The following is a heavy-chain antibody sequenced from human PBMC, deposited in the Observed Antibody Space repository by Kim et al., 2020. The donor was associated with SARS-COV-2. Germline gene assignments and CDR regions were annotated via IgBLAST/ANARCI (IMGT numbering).Heavy chain of an antibody. CDR1: GFTFSRYA. CDR3: ETSGSYYNVGDFDY. V-gene: IGHV3-30-3*01. J-gene: IGHJ4*02. CDR2: ISYDGSMK. D-gene: IGHD3-10*01. Sequence: GGSLRLSCAASGFTFSRYAMHWVRQAPGKGLEWLAVISYDGSMKNYADYVKGRFIISRDNSKNMLSLQMNSLRAEDTAVYYCETSGSYYNVGDFDYWGQEAQVTVSS.